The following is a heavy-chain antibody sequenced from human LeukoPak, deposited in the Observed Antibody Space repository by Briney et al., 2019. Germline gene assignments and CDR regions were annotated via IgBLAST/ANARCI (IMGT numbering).Heavy chain of an antibody. CDR2: ISSSSSYI. V-gene: IGHV3-21*01. J-gene: IGHJ3*02. D-gene: IGHD2-2*01. Sequence: GGSLRLSCAASGFTFSSYSMNWVRQAPGKGLEWVSSISSSSSYIYYADSVKSRFTISRDNAKNSLYLQMNSLRAEDTAVYYCARIPCSSTSCRDAFDIWGQGTMVTVSS. CDR1: GFTFSSYS. CDR3: ARIPCSSTSCRDAFDI.